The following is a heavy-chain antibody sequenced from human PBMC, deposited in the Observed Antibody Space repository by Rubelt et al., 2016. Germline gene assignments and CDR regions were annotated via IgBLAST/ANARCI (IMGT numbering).Heavy chain of an antibody. CDR1: GGTFSSYA. J-gene: IGHJ6*02. D-gene: IGHD3-3*01. Sequence: QVQLVQSGAEVKKPGSSVKVSRKASGGTFSSYAISWVRQAPGQGLEWMGGISPIFGTANYAQKFQGRVTMTADESTSTAYMGLSRLRSEDTAVYYWAREEGLTIFGHYGMDVWGQGTTVTFSS. V-gene: IGHV1-69*01. CDR2: ISPIFGTA. CDR3: AREEGLTIFGHYGMDV.